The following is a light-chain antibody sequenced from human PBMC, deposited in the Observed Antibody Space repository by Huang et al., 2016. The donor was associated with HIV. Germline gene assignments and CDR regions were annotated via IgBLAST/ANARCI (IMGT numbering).Light chain of an antibody. CDR3: QQRSAWPLT. J-gene: IGKJ4*01. V-gene: IGKV3-11*01. CDR2: DAS. CDR1: QSVRSY. Sequence: EIVLTQSPATLSLSPGERATLSCRASQSVRSYLAWYQQKPGQAPRLLIYDASNRATGIPARFSGSGSVTDFTLTISNLQSEDFAVYYCQQRSAWPLTFGGGTKVEI.